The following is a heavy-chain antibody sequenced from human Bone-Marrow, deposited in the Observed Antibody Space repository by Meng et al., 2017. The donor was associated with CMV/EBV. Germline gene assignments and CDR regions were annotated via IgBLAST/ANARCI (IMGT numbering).Heavy chain of an antibody. CDR2: IWYDGSNK. J-gene: IGHJ4*02. CDR3: VRDDDYGAYFDY. Sequence: SCAASGCTFSSYGMHWVRQAPGKGLEWVAVIWYDGSNKYYADSVKGRFTISRDNSKSTLYLQMNSLRAEDTAMYYCVRDDDYGAYFDYWGQGTLVTVSS. CDR1: GCTFSSYG. V-gene: IGHV3-33*01. D-gene: IGHD3-16*01.